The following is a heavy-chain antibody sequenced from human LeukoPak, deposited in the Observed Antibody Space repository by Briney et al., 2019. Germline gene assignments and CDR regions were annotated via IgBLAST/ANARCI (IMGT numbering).Heavy chain of an antibody. J-gene: IGHJ3*02. V-gene: IGHV3-15*01. D-gene: IGHD6-6*01. CDR1: GFTFSNAW. Sequence: SGGSLRLPCAASGFTFSNAWMSWVRQAPGKGLEWVGRIKSKTDGGTTDYAAPVKGRFTISRDDSKNTLYLQMNSLKTEDTAVYYCTTAAEYSSSGDAFDIWGQGTMVTVSS. CDR2: IKSKTDGGTT. CDR3: TTAAEYSSSGDAFDI.